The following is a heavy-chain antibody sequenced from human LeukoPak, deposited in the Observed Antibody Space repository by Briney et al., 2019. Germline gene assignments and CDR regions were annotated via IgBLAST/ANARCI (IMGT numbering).Heavy chain of an antibody. J-gene: IGHJ4*02. CDR1: GGSISSYY. D-gene: IGHD2-15*01. CDR2: IYYSGST. CDR3: ARHRPDCSGGSCYSRLFDY. Sequence: SETLSLTCTVSGGSISSYYWGWIRQPPGKGLEWIGSIYYSGSTYYNPSLKSRVTISVDTSKNQFSLKLSSVTAADTAVYYCARHRPDCSGGSCYSRLFDYWGQGTLVTVSS. V-gene: IGHV4-39*01.